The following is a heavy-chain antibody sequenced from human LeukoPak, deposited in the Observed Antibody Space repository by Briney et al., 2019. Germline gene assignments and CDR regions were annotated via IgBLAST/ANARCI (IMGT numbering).Heavy chain of an antibody. D-gene: IGHD2-21*01. CDR1: GLIFSDYP. Sequence: GGSLRLSCAGSGLIFSDYPMNWVRQAPGKGLEWISYISTNSLTTYYAASVKGRFTISRDNAKNSLYLQMNSLRAEDTAVYYCARGLCGGDCYDYWGQGTLVTVSS. CDR3: ARGLCGGDCYDY. J-gene: IGHJ4*02. CDR2: ISTNSLTT. V-gene: IGHV3-48*04.